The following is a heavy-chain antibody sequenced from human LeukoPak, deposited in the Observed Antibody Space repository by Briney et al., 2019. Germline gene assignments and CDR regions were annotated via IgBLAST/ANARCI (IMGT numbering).Heavy chain of an antibody. J-gene: IGHJ4*02. CDR3: ARDRGYSTFDY. Sequence: GRSLRLSRVASGFTFSQYPLHWLRQAPGKGLEWVAALSEGGGDVYHADSLRGRFTISRDNAKNSLYLQMNSLRVDDTAVYYCARDRGYSTFDYWGQGTLVAVSS. CDR2: LSEGGGDV. CDR1: GFTFSQYP. D-gene: IGHD4-23*01. V-gene: IGHV3-30*07.